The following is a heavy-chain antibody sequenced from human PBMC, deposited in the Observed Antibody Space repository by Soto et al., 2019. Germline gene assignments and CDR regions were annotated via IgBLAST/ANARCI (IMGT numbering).Heavy chain of an antibody. CDR3: ATPACAATWCSPSHHLAH. CDR2: INPLSGIS. Sequence: QVQLVQSGAEVKKPESSVKVSCKTSGGTFVRHVISWVRQAPGQGPEWMGKINPLSGISNYAQKFQDRVTFTADTDSSTAYMELSSLRSDDTAVYYCATPACAATWCSPSHHLAHWGQGTLVTVCS. V-gene: IGHV1-69*09. J-gene: IGHJ4*02. CDR1: GGTFVRHV. D-gene: IGHD2-2*01.